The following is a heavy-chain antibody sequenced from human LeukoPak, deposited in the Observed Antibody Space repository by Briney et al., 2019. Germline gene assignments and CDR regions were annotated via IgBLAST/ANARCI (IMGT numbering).Heavy chain of an antibody. CDR3: ARSLHFDK. CDR1: GFTFSSYE. J-gene: IGHJ4*02. Sequence: GGSLRLSCAASGFTFSSYEMNWVRQAPGKGLEWVSFISSSGSMIHYAESVKGRFTISRDNAKNSLYLQMNSLRAEDTAVYYCARSLHFDKWGQGTLVTVSS. V-gene: IGHV3-48*03. CDR2: ISSSGSMI.